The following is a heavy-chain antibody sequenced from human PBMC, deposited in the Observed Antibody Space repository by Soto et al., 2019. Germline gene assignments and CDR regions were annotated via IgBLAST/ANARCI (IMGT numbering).Heavy chain of an antibody. Sequence: ASVKVSCKVSGYTLTELSMHWVRQAPGKGLEWMGGFDPEDGETIYEQKFQGRVTMNEDTSTETAYMELRSLRSEDTAVYYCATSDSSSSWWFDTWGQGTMVTVSP. D-gene: IGHD6-6*01. CDR2: FDPEDGET. J-gene: IGHJ5*02. CDR1: GYTLTELS. CDR3: ATSDSSSSWWFDT. V-gene: IGHV1-24*01.